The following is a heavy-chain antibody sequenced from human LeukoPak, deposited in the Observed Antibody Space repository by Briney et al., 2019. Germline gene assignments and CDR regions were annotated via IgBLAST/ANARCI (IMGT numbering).Heavy chain of an antibody. Sequence: GGSLRLSCAASRFTFDDYGMSWVRQAPGKGLEWVSGINWNGGSTGYADSVKGRFTISRDNAKNSLYLQMNSLRAEDTALYYCAREGVSYSSSWYYFDYWGQGTLVTVSS. CDR2: INWNGGST. CDR3: AREGVSYSSSWYYFDY. CDR1: RFTFDDYG. V-gene: IGHV3-20*04. J-gene: IGHJ4*02. D-gene: IGHD6-13*01.